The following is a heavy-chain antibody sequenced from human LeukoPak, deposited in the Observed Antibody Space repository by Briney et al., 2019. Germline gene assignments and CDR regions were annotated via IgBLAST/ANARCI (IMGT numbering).Heavy chain of an antibody. CDR1: GGSISNYH. Sequence: SETLSLTCTVSGGSISNYHWTLMRQPPGKGLEWIGYIYYSGSTNYNPSLKSQVTISVDTSKNQFSLKLSSVTAADTAVYFCATIRVDYWYFDLWGRGTLVTVSS. CDR2: IYYSGST. CDR3: ATIRVDYWYFDL. J-gene: IGHJ2*01. V-gene: IGHV4-59*01. D-gene: IGHD3-3*02.